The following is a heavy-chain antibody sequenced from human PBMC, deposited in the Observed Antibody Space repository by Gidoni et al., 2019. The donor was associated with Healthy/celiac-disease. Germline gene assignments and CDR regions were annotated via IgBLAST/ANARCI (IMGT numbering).Heavy chain of an antibody. J-gene: IGHJ2*01. CDR3: AHMDCSSTSCVPRTRNWYFDL. CDR1: GFSLSTSGVG. D-gene: IGHD2-2*01. V-gene: IGHV2-5*02. CDR2: IYWDDDK. Sequence: QITLKESGPTLVKPTQTLTLTCTFSGFSLSTSGVGVGWIRQPPGKALEWLALIYWDDDKRYSPTLKSRLTITKDTSKNQVVLTMTNMDPVDTATYYCAHMDCSSTSCVPRTRNWYFDLLGRGTLVTVSS.